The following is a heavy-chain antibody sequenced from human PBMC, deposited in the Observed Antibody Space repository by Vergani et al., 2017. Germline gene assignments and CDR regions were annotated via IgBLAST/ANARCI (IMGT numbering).Heavy chain of an antibody. Sequence: QVQLVQSGAEVKKPGASVKVSCKASGYTFTSYYMHWVRQAPGQGLEWMGIINPSGGSTSYAQKFQGRVTMTRDTSTDTAYMELSSLRSEDTAVYYCAISSLSSRSLYGMDVWGQGTTVTVSS. V-gene: IGHV1-46*01. J-gene: IGHJ6*02. CDR3: AISSLSSRSLYGMDV. CDR2: INPSGGST. CDR1: GYTFTSYY. D-gene: IGHD2/OR15-2a*01.